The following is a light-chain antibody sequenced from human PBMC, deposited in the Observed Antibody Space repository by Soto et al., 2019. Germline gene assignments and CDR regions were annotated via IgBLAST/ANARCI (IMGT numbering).Light chain of an antibody. CDR1: QSIASH. Sequence: DIQMTQSPSSLSASVGDRVSITCRASQSIASHLNWYQQKPGRAPKLLIHAASTLQSGVPSRFSGSGSGTDFTLTINSLQPEDFVTYYCQHTYYPPWTFGQGTKVEFK. CDR2: AAS. J-gene: IGKJ1*01. V-gene: IGKV1-39*01. CDR3: QHTYYPPWT.